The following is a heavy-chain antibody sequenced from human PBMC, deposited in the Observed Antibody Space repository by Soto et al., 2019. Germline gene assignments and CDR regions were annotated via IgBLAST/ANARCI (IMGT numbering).Heavy chain of an antibody. Sequence: GGSLILSCAASGFTFSSYAMSWVRQAPGKGLEWVSAISGSGGSTYYADSVKGRFTISRDNSKNTLYLQVNSLRAEDTAVYYCAKVTAGPYYYYYYGMDVWGQGTTVTVSS. CDR1: GFTFSSYA. D-gene: IGHD5-18*01. V-gene: IGHV3-23*01. J-gene: IGHJ6*02. CDR3: AKVTAGPYYYYYYGMDV. CDR2: ISGSGGST.